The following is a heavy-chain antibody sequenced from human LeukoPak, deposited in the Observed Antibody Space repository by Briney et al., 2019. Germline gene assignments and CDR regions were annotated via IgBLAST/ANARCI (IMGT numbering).Heavy chain of an antibody. CDR1: GGSISSGSYY. Sequence: SQTLSLTCTVSGGSISSGSYYWSWIRQPAGKGLEWIGRIYTSGSTNYNPSLKSRVTISVHTSKNQFSLKLSSVTAADTAVYYCASQISYYDCWSGSPSYYYYYMDVWGKGTTVTVSS. D-gene: IGHD3-3*01. V-gene: IGHV4-61*02. CDR2: IYTSGST. J-gene: IGHJ6*03. CDR3: ASQISYYDCWSGSPSYYYYYMDV.